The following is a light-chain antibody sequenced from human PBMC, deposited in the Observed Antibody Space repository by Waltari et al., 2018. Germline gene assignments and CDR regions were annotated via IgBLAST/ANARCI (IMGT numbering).Light chain of an antibody. CDR3: CSYAGSTTPYV. J-gene: IGLJ1*01. V-gene: IGLV2-23*02. CDR1: DSDAGHYNL. CDR2: EVT. Sequence: QSALTQPASVSGSPGPSITISCTGTDSDAGHYNLVSWYQQHPGNAPTIMIYEVTKRPSGVSNRFSGSKSGNTASLTISGLQAEDEADYYCCSYAGSTTPYVFGTATKVSVL.